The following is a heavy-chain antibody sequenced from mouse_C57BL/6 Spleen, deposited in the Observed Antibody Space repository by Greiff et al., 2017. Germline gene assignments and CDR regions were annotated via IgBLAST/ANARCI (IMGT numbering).Heavy chain of an antibody. V-gene: IGHV5-4*01. CDR2: ISDGGSYT. J-gene: IGHJ4*01. Sequence: EVKLVESGGGLVKPGGSLKLSCAASGFTFSSYAMSWVRQTPEQRLEWVATISDGGSYTYYPDNVKGRFTISRDNAKNNLYLQMSHLKSEDTAMYYCARDAGTYYAMDYWGQGTSVTVSS. CDR3: ARDAGTYYAMDY. CDR1: GFTFSSYA. D-gene: IGHD4-1*01.